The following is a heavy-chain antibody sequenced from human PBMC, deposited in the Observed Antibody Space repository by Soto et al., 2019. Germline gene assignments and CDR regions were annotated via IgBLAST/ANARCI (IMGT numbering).Heavy chain of an antibody. CDR2: IYYSGST. J-gene: IGHJ6*03. Sequence: SETLSLTCTVSGGSISSYYWSWIRQPPGKGLEWIGYIYYSGSTNYNPSLKSRVTISVDTSKNQFSLKLSSVTAADTAMYYCARSSSWYDYYMDVWGKGTTVTVSS. CDR1: GGSISSYY. CDR3: ARSSSWYDYYMDV. V-gene: IGHV4-59*01. D-gene: IGHD6-13*01.